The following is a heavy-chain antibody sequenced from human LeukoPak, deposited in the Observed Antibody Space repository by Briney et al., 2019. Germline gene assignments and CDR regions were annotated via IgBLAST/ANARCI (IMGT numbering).Heavy chain of an antibody. Sequence: SETLSLTCTVSGGSISSYYWSWIRQPPGKGLEWIAYIYYSGSTNYNPSLKSRVTISVDTSKNQSSLKLSSVTAADTAVYYCARRVSYDSSGYYYGWYFDLWGRGTLVTVSS. D-gene: IGHD3-22*01. CDR3: ARRVSYDSSGYYYGWYFDL. CDR2: IYYSGST. V-gene: IGHV4-59*01. CDR1: GGSISSYY. J-gene: IGHJ2*01.